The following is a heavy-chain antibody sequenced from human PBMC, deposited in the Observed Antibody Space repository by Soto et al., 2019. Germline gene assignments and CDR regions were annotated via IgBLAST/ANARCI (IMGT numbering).Heavy chain of an antibody. CDR3: AKDLRRRIAARPAGGNYYYYMDV. J-gene: IGHJ6*03. CDR2: ISWNSGSI. V-gene: IGHV3-9*01. CDR1: GFTFDDYA. D-gene: IGHD6-6*01. Sequence: GGSLRLSCAASGFTFDDYAMHWVRQAPGKGLEWVSGISWNSGSIGYADSVKGRFTISRDNAKNSLYLQMNSLRAEDTALYYCAKDLRRRIAARPAGGNYYYYMDVWGKGTTVTVSS.